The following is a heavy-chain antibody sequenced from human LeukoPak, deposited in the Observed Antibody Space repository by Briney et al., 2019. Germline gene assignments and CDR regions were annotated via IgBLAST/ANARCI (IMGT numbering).Heavy chain of an antibody. J-gene: IGHJ3*02. V-gene: IGHV5-51*01. D-gene: IGHD3-22*01. CDR3: ARIGYYDSSGYYYVRGAAFDI. Sequence: GESLKISCKGSGYSFTSYWIGWVRQLPGKGLEWMGIIYPDDSDTRYSPSFQGQVTISADKSISTAYLQWSSLKASDTAMYYCARIGYYDSSGYYYVRGAAFDIWGQGTMVTVSS. CDR1: GYSFTSYW. CDR2: IYPDDSDT.